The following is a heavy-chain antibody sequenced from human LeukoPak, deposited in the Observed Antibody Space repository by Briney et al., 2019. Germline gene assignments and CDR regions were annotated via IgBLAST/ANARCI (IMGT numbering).Heavy chain of an antibody. D-gene: IGHD6-13*01. Sequence: GGSLRLSCAASGFTSSTYDFSTHAMSWVRQAPGKGLEWVSGLSGTGLTTFYPDSVKGRFTISRDNSKNTLYLQMNSLRADDTAVYYCARGSKTAGTIYTFDYWGQGTLVTVSS. V-gene: IGHV3-23*01. CDR3: ARGSKTAGTIYTFDY. CDR2: LSGTGLTT. CDR1: GFTSSTYDFSTHA. J-gene: IGHJ4*02.